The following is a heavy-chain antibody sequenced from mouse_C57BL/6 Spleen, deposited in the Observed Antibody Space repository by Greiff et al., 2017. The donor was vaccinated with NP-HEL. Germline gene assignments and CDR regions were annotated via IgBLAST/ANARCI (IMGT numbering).Heavy chain of an antibody. Sequence: QVQLQQSGAELVRPGASVTLSCKASGYTFTDYEMHWVKQTPVHGLEWIGAIDPETGGTAYTQKFKGKAILTADKSSSTAYMERRSLTSEDSAVYYCTRVLYGSSPYYYAMDYWGQGTSVTVSS. CDR2: IDPETGGT. V-gene: IGHV1-15*01. D-gene: IGHD1-1*01. CDR1: GYTFTDYE. CDR3: TRVLYGSSPYYYAMDY. J-gene: IGHJ4*01.